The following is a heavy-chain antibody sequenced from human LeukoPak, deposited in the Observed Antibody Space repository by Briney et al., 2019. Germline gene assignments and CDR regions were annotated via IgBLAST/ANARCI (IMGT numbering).Heavy chain of an antibody. CDR1: GGSFSGYY. CDR3: ARGRGYCSSTSCYAGWFDP. Sequence: PSETLSLTCAVYGGSFSGYYWSWIRQPPGKGLEWIGEINHSGSTNYNPSLKSRVTISVDTSKNQFSLKLNSVTAADTAVYYCARGRGYCSSTSCYAGWFDPWGQGTLVTVSS. CDR2: INHSGST. D-gene: IGHD2-2*01. V-gene: IGHV4-34*01. J-gene: IGHJ5*02.